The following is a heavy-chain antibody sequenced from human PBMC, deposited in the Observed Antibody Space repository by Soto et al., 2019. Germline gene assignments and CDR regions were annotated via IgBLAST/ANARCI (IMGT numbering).Heavy chain of an antibody. Sequence: SETLSLTCTVSGGSISSSSYYWGWIRQPPGKGLEWIGSIYYSGSTYYNPPLKSRVTMSVDTSKNQFSLKLSSVTAADTAVYYCARQLFIVVVVAATDNWFDPWGQGTLVTVSS. D-gene: IGHD2-15*01. CDR3: ARQLFIVVVVAATDNWFDP. V-gene: IGHV4-39*01. CDR1: GGSISSSSYY. J-gene: IGHJ5*02. CDR2: IYYSGST.